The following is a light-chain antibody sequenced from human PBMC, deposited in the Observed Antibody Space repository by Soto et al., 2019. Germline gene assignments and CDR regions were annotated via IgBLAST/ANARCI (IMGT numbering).Light chain of an antibody. CDR2: AAS. CDR3: QQLNSYPLT. CDR1: QGIANY. Sequence: DILLTQSPSFLSASVGDRVTITCLASQGIANYFAWYQQKPGKAPKLLIYAASTLQSGVPSRFSGSGSGPEFTLTISSLQPEDFATYYCQQLNSYPLTFGGGTQVDIK. V-gene: IGKV1-9*01. J-gene: IGKJ4*01.